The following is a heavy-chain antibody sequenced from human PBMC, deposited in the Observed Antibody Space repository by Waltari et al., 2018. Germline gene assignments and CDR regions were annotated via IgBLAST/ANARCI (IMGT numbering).Heavy chain of an antibody. J-gene: IGHJ6*02. CDR1: GYSISSGYY. V-gene: IGHV4-38-2*01. CDR2: IYHSGST. Sequence: QVQLQESGPGLVTPSETLSLTCAVSGYSISSGYYWGLIRQPPGTGLEWIGSIYHSGSTYYNPSLKSRVTISVDTSKNQFSLKLSSVTAADTAVYYCARGGDFWSGFLLADYYGMDVWGQGTTVTVSS. D-gene: IGHD3-3*01. CDR3: ARGGDFWSGFLLADYYGMDV.